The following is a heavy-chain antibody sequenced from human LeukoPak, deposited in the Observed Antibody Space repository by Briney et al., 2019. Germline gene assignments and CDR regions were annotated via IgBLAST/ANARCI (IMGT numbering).Heavy chain of an antibody. D-gene: IGHD6-13*01. V-gene: IGHV4-59*08. Sequence: SETLSLTCTVSGGSISSYYWSWIRQPPGKGLEWIGYIYYSGSTNYNPSLKSRVTISVDTSKNQFSLKLSSVTAADTAVYYCARLSIGDIAAPRDVNGHFDYWGQGTLVTVSS. CDR2: IYYSGST. CDR1: GGSISSYY. J-gene: IGHJ4*02. CDR3: ARLSIGDIAAPRDVNGHFDY.